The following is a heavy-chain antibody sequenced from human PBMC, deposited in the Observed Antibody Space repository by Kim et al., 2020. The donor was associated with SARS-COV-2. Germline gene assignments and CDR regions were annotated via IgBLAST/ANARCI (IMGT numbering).Heavy chain of an antibody. CDR3: ARAEADFYYDILTGYYPYSVGGGYYYYYGMDV. CDR2: INPNSGGT. D-gene: IGHD3-9*01. V-gene: IGHV1-2*04. J-gene: IGHJ6*02. CDR1: GYTFTGYY. Sequence: ASVKVSCKASGYTFTGYYMHWVRQAPGQGLEWMGWINPNSGGTNYAQKFQGWVTMTRDTSISTAYMELSRLRSDDTAVYYCARAEADFYYDILTGYYPYSVGGGYYYYYGMDVWGQGTTVTVSS.